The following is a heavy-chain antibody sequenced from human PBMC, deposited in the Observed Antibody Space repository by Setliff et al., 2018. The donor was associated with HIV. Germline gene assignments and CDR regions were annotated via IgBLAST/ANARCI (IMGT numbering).Heavy chain of an antibody. D-gene: IGHD6-13*01. CDR2: ISAYNGNT. CDR1: GYTFTSYG. CDR3: ARVGLGHSSRAGAFDI. V-gene: IGHV1-18*01. J-gene: IGHJ3*02. Sequence: ASVKVSCKASGYTFTSYGISWVRQAPGQGLEWMGWISAYNGNTNYAQKLQGRVTMTTDTSTSTAYMELRSLRSDDTAVYYCARVGLGHSSRAGAFDIWGQGTMVTVSS.